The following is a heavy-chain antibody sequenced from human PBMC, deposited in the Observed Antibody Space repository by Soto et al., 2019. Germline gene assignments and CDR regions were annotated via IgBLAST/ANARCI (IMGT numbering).Heavy chain of an antibody. CDR2: IYYSGST. V-gene: IGHV4-39*01. Sequence: SETLSLTCTVSGGSISSSSYYWGWIRQPPGKGLEWIGSIYYSGSTYYNPSLKSRVTISVDTSKNQFSLKLSSVTAADTAVYYCARLRSGFVHVWWGQGTLVTVSS. D-gene: IGHD3-9*01. J-gene: IGHJ4*02. CDR3: ARLRSGFVHVW. CDR1: GGSISSSSYY.